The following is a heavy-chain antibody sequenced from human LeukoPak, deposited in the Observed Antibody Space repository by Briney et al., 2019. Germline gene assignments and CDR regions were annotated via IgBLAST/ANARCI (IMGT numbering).Heavy chain of an antibody. D-gene: IGHD5-18*01. J-gene: IGHJ4*02. CDR2: INPNSGGT. CDR3: ARADTAVYFDY. CDR1: GYTFTGYY. Sequence: ASVKVSCKASGYTFTGYYMHWVRQAPGQGLEGMGRINPNSGGTNYAQKFQGRVTMTRETSISTAYMELSRLRSDDTAVYYCARADTAVYFDYWGQGTLVTVSS. V-gene: IGHV1-2*06.